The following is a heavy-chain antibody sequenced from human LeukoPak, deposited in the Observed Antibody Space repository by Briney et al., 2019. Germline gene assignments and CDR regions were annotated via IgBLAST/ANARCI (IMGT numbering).Heavy chain of an antibody. V-gene: IGHV1-8*03. CDR2: VDPNDGDT. J-gene: IGHJ4*02. Sequence: ASVKVSCQASGYTFTSYYIHWVRQTTGQGLEWMGWVDPNDGDTDYAQKFQGRVTITKNNFITTAYMDQSSLISEDTAVYYCARRTWNTVTEYYFDYWGQGTLVTVSS. CDR3: ARRTWNTVTEYYFDY. CDR1: GYTFTSYY. D-gene: IGHD4-17*01.